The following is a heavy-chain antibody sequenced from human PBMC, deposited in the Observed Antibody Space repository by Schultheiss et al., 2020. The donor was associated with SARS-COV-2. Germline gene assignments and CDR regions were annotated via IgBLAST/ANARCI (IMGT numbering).Heavy chain of an antibody. CDR2: IYHSGST. Sequence: SETLSLTCTVSGGSISSYYWSWIRQPPGKGLEWIGEIYHSGSTNYNPSLRSRVTISIDTSKRQFSLRLTSVTAADTAVYYCARANREYSYGYWGQGTLVTVSS. V-gene: IGHV4-59*12. J-gene: IGHJ4*02. CDR3: ARANREYSYGY. CDR1: GGSISSYY. D-gene: IGHD5-18*01.